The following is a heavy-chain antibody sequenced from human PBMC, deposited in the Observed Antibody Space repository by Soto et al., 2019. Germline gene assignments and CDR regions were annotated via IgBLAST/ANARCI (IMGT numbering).Heavy chain of an antibody. D-gene: IGHD6-6*01. CDR2: ISSSSSYT. CDR3: ARGGSSSNFDY. J-gene: IGHJ4*02. Sequence: GGSLRLSCAASGFTFSDYYMSWIRQAPGKGLEWVSYISSSSSYTNYADSVKGRFTISRDNAKNSLYLQMNSLRAEDTAVYYCARGGSSSNFDYWGQGTLVTVSS. CDR1: GFTFSDYY. V-gene: IGHV3-11*05.